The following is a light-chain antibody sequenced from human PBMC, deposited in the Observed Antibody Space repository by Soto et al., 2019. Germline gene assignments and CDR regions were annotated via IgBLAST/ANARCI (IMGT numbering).Light chain of an antibody. Sequence: QITQSSFTPSSSLGDKITITCPASQSISSWLAWYQQKPGKAPNLLIYDASSLESGVPSRFSGSGSGTEFTLTISSLQPDDFATYYCQQYNSYSRTFGQGTTVDIK. CDR1: QSISSW. CDR2: DAS. CDR3: QQYNSYSRT. J-gene: IGKJ1*01. V-gene: IGKV1-5*01.